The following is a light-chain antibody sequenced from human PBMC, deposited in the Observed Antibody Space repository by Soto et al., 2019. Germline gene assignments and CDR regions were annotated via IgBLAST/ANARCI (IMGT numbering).Light chain of an antibody. CDR1: QNIGTS. CDR3: QHYNSYSDA. Sequence: DIQMTQSPSSLSVSIGDSITITCRASQNIGTSLNWYQMKLGRAPKLLIYSAATLQSGAPSRFSGGGSGTDFTLTIKNLQPDDFATYYCQHYNSYSDAFGQGTKVDIK. J-gene: IGKJ1*01. V-gene: IGKV1-39*01. CDR2: SAA.